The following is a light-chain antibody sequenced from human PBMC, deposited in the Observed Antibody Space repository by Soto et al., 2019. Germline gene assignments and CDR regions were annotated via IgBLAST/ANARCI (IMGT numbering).Light chain of an antibody. J-gene: IGKJ4*01. CDR2: WAS. V-gene: IGKV4-1*01. CDR3: QQYYSTPLT. Sequence: DIVMTQSPDSLAVSLGERATINCKSSQSVLFSSNSKSSLAWYQQKPGQPPKLLIYWASTRESGVPDRFSGSRSGTDFTLTISSLQAEDVAVYYCQQYYSTPLTFGGGTKVEIK. CDR1: QSVLFSSNSKSS.